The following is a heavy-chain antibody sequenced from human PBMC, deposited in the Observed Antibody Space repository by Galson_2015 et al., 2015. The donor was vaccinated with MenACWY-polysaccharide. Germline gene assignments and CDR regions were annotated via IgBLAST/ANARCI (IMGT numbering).Heavy chain of an antibody. Sequence: SVKVSCKASGGSFSTFSFNWVRQAPGQGLEWMGRIIPGLDKPNYAQKFQGRVTITAETSTGTAYMELRSLRPEDTAVYYCASLLGEAPAQTGAFDIWGQGAMVTVSS. V-gene: IGHV1-69*02. J-gene: IGHJ3*02. CDR1: GGSFSTFS. CDR2: IIPGLDKP. D-gene: IGHD3-16*01. CDR3: ASLLGEAPAQTGAFDI.